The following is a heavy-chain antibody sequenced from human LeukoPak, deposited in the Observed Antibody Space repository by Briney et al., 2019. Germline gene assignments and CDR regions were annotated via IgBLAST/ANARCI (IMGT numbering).Heavy chain of an antibody. V-gene: IGHV3-66*01. J-gene: IGHJ6*04. CDR3: AELGITMIGGV. CDR2: IYSGGKT. D-gene: IGHD3-10*02. Sequence: GGSLRLSCAASGFTVSSNYMSWVRQAPGKGLEWVSVIYSGGKTYHADSVKGRFTISRDNAKNSLYLQMNSLRAEDTAVYYCAELGITMIGGVWGKGTTVTISS. CDR1: GFTVSSNY.